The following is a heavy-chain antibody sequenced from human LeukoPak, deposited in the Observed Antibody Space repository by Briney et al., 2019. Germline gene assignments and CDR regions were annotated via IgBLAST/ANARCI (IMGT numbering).Heavy chain of an antibody. D-gene: IGHD4-11*01. CDR1: GFTFSSYS. J-gene: IGHJ4*02. V-gene: IGHV3-33*08. Sequence: PGGSLRLSCAASGFTFSSYSMNWVRQAPGKGLEWVAVIWSDGTNRYYSDSVKGRFTISRADSRKTVYLQMNRLRPKDTGMYYCARDAQRGFDYSNSLQYWGQGTPVTVST. CDR2: IWSDGTNR. CDR3: ARDAQRGFDYSNSLQY.